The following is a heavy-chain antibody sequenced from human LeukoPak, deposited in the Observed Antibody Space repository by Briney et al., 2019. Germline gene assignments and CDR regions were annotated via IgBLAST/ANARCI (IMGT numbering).Heavy chain of an antibody. CDR2: IIGSGSST. CDR3: AKDRAQQLVLDF. Sequence: GGSLRLSCAASGFTFSSYAMSWVRQAPGKGLEWVSAIIGSGSSTYYADSVKGRFTISRDNSKNTLYLQMNSLRAEDMAVYYCAKDRAQQLVLDFWGQGTLDTVSS. V-gene: IGHV3-23*01. J-gene: IGHJ4*02. D-gene: IGHD6-13*01. CDR1: GFTFSSYA.